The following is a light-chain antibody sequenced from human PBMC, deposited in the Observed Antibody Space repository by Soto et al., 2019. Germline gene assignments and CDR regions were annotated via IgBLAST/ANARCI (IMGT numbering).Light chain of an antibody. CDR2: DAS. CDR1: QSVSSY. J-gene: IGKJ1*01. CDR3: QQRSNWPPTWT. Sequence: EIVLTQCPATLSLSPGERATLSCRASQSVSSYLAWYQQKPGQAPRLLTYDASNRATGIPARFSGSGSGTDFTLTISSLEPEDFAVYYCQQRSNWPPTWTLGQGTKVDIK. V-gene: IGKV3-11*01.